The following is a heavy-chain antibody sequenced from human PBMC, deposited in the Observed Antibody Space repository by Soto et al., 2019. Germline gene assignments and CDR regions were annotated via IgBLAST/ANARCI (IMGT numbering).Heavy chain of an antibody. V-gene: IGHV4-31*03. J-gene: IGHJ6*02. Sequence: KPSETLSLTCTVSGGSISSGGYXWSWIRQHPGKGLEWIGYIYYSGSTYYNPSLKSRVTISVDTSKNQFSLKLSSVTAADTAVYYCARDFVVRGVGPYYYGMDVWGQGTTVTVSS. CDR1: GGSISSGGYX. D-gene: IGHD3-10*01. CDR3: ARDFVVRGVGPYYYGMDV. CDR2: IYYSGST.